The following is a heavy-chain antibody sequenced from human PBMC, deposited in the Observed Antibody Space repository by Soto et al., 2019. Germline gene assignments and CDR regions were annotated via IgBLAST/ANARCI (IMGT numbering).Heavy chain of an antibody. D-gene: IGHD3-9*01. V-gene: IGHV3-23*01. CDR1: GFTFSSYA. CDR3: AATYYDILTGYPSPDY. CDR2: ISGSGGST. J-gene: IGHJ4*02. Sequence: PGGSLRLSCAASGFTFSSYAMSWVRQAPGKGLEWVSAISGSGGSTYYADSVKGRFTISRDNSKNTLYLQMNSLRAEDTAVYYYAATYYDILTGYPSPDYWGQGTLVTVSS.